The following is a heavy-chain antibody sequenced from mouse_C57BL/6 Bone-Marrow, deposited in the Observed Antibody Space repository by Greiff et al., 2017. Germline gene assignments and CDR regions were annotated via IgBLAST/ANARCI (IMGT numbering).Heavy chain of an antibody. CDR1: GYTFTSYW. J-gene: IGHJ2*01. CDR3: ARNYGNYLYYFDY. Sequence: VQLQQPGAELVKPGASVKMSCKASGYTFTSYWITWVKQRPGQGLEWIGDLYPGSGSTNYNEKFKSKATLTVDTSSSTAYMQLSSLTSEDSAVYYCARNYGNYLYYFDYWGQGTTLTVSS. CDR2: LYPGSGST. D-gene: IGHD2-1*01. V-gene: IGHV1-55*01.